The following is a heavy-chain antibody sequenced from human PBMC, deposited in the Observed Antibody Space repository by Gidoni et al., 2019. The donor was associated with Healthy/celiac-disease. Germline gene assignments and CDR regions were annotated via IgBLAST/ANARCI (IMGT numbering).Heavy chain of an antibody. CDR2: IYYSGST. CDR3: ARQGYDILTGSWYFDL. V-gene: IGHV4-39*01. J-gene: IGHJ2*01. D-gene: IGHD3-9*01. Sequence: QLQLQESGPGLVKPSETLSLTCTVSGGSISSSSYYWGWIRQPPGKGLEWIGSIYYSGSTYYNPSLKSRVTISVDTSKNQFSLKLSSVTAADTAVYYCARQGYDILTGSWYFDLWGRGTLVTVSS. CDR1: GGSISSSSYY.